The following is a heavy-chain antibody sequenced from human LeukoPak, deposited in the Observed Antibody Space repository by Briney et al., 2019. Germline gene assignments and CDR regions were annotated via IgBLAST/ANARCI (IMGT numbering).Heavy chain of an antibody. V-gene: IGHV3-13*04. CDR3: ARVVDSSGYYYYGMDV. CDR1: GVTFSSYD. J-gene: IGHJ6*02. CDR2: IGAGGDT. Sequence: GGSLRLSCAASGVTFSSYDMHWVRQATGKGLEWVSAIGAGGDTYYADSVKGRFTISRDNSKNTLYLQMNSLRAEDTAVYYCARVVDSSGYYYYGMDVWGQGTTVTVSS. D-gene: IGHD3-22*01.